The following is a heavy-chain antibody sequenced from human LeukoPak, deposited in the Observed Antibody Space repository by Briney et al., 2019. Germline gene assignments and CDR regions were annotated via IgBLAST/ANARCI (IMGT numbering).Heavy chain of an antibody. Sequence: GGSLRLSCAASGFTFSTFAMSWVRQDPGRGLEWVSSITDAGSTTYYPESVKGRFAISRDNSKNTLYLQMNSLRVEDTAVYFCVRDRNYFEALQRSYWGQGTLVTVSS. CDR1: GFTFSTFA. D-gene: IGHD1-7*01. V-gene: IGHV3-23*01. CDR2: ITDAGSTT. CDR3: VRDRNYFEALQRSY. J-gene: IGHJ4*02.